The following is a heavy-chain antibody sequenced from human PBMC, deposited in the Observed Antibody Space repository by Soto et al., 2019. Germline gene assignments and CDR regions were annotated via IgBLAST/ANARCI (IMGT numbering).Heavy chain of an antibody. CDR2: INAGNGNT. CDR3: ARDLGCSGGSCYLPGAFDI. D-gene: IGHD2-15*01. Sequence: QVPLVQSGAEVKKPGASVKVSCKASGYTFTSYAMHWVRQAPGQRLEWMGWINAGNGNTKYSQKFQGRVTITRDTSASTAYMELSSLRSEDTAVYYCARDLGCSGGSCYLPGAFDIWGQGTMVTVSS. J-gene: IGHJ3*02. V-gene: IGHV1-3*01. CDR1: GYTFTSYA.